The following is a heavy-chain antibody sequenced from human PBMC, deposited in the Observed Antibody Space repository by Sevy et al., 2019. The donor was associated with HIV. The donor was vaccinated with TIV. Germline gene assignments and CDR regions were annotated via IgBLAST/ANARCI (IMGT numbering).Heavy chain of an antibody. CDR1: GFTFSTYT. J-gene: IGHJ5*02. CDR2: ISRDRRTI. D-gene: IGHD3-22*01. CDR3: ASEAYYYDSREENWFDP. Sequence: GGSLRLSCVGSGFTFSTYTMHWVRQAPGKGLEWLSSISRDRRTIYYADSLKGRFTISRDNAKNSLYLQMNSLRDEDTAVYYCASEAYYYDSREENWFDPWGQGTLVTVSS. V-gene: IGHV3-48*02.